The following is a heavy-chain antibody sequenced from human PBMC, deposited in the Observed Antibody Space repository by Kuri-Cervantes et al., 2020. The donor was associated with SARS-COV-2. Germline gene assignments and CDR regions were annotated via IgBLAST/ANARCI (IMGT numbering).Heavy chain of an antibody. Sequence: GGSLRLSCKGSGYTFTNYWIGWARQMPGKGLEWMGRIDPSDSYTNYSPSFQGHVTISADKSISTAYLQWSGLKASDTAMYYCARRSTQYSSGSIYGRDVWGQGTTVTVSS. J-gene: IGHJ6*02. CDR3: ARRSTQYSSGSIYGRDV. CDR1: GYTFTNYW. CDR2: IDPSDSYT. V-gene: IGHV5-10-1*01. D-gene: IGHD6-19*01.